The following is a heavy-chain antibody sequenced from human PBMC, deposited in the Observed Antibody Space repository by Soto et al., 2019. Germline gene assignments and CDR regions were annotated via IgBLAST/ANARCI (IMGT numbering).Heavy chain of an antibody. V-gene: IGHV3-23*01. CDR1: GFAFSSHP. J-gene: IGHJ4*02. CDR3: ARDYLQPDY. CDR2: ISDGGDLT. Sequence: GSLRLSCAASGFAFSSHPMSWVRQAPEKGLEWVAGISDGGDLTYNAVSVRGRFTISRDNSRNTLNLQMTSLRAEDTAVYYCARDYLQPDYWGQGTLVTVSS. D-gene: IGHD4-4*01.